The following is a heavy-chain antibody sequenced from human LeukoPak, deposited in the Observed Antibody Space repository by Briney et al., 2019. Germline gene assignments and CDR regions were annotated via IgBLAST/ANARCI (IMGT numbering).Heavy chain of an antibody. CDR2: IKQDGSEK. CDR1: GVTFSSDW. J-gene: IGHJ5*02. Sequence: GGSLRLSCAASGVTFSSDWMSWVRQAPGKGLGWVANIKQDGSEKYYVDSVKGRFTISRDNAKNSLYLQMNSLRVEDTAVYYCASWGPAAYCSNGSCSWGQGTLVTVSS. V-gene: IGHV3-7*01. CDR3: ASWGPAAYCSNGSCS. D-gene: IGHD2-15*01.